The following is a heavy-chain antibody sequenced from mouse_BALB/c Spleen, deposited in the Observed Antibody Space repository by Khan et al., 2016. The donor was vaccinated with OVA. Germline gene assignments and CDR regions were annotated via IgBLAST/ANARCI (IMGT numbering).Heavy chain of an antibody. J-gene: IGHJ2*01. CDR1: GFTFSSYA. V-gene: IGHV5-6-5*01. Sequence: EVQLQESGGGLVKPGGSLKLSCAASGFTFSSYAMSWVRQTPETRLEWVASISSGGFTYYPDSVKGRFTISRDNARDILYLQMSSLRSEDTAIYYCTEGLFLYYLDYWGQGTTLTVSS. CDR3: TEGLFLYYLDY. CDR2: ISSGGFT. D-gene: IGHD6-1*01.